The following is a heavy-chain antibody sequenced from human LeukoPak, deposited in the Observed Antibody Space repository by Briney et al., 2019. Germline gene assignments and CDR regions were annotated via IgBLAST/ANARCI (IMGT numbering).Heavy chain of an antibody. Sequence: GGSLRLSCAASGFTFRNSAMSWVRQAPGKGLEWVSSISASGISTYYSDSVKGRFTISRDNSKNTLYLQMNSLRAEDTAVYYCAKGDNDILTGYYNSFDYWGQGTLVTVSS. CDR3: AKGDNDILTGYYNSFDY. V-gene: IGHV3-23*01. CDR2: ISASGIST. J-gene: IGHJ4*02. CDR1: GFTFRNSA. D-gene: IGHD3-9*01.